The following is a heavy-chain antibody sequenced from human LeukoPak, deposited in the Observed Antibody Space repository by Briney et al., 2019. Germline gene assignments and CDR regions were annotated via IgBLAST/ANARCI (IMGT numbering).Heavy chain of an antibody. CDR2: FYYSGST. V-gene: IGHV4-59*01. CDR1: GGSISSYY. Sequence: SETLSLTCTVSGGSISSYYWSWIRQPPGKGLEWLGYFYYSGSTNYNPSLKSRVTISVDTSKNQFSLKLSSVTAADTAVYYCARRGDFFDYWGQGTLVTVSS. CDR3: ARRGDFFDY. J-gene: IGHJ4*02.